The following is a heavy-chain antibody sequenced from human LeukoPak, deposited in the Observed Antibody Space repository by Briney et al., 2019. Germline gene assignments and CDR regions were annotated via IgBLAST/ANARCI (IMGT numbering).Heavy chain of an antibody. D-gene: IGHD3-10*01. CDR2: ISSSSTYI. J-gene: IGHJ4*02. Sequence: PGGSLRLSCAASGFTFISYTMNWVRQAPGKGLEWVSSISSSSTYIYYADSVKGRFTISRDNAKNSLSLQMNSLRAEDTAVYYCARDYGSGNYFLYFDSWGQGTLVTVSS. CDR1: GFTFISYT. CDR3: ARDYGSGNYFLYFDS. V-gene: IGHV3-21*01.